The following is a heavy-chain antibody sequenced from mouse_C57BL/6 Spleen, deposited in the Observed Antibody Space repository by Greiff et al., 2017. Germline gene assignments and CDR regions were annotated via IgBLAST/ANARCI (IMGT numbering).Heavy chain of an antibody. Sequence: QLQQPGAELVMPGASVKLSCKASGYTFTSYWMHWVKQRPGQGLEWIGEIDPSDSYTNYNQKFKGKSTLTVDKSSSTAYMQLSSLTSEDSAVYYCAIITTVERRDFDYWGQGTTLTVSS. CDR3: AIITTVERRDFDY. D-gene: IGHD1-1*01. V-gene: IGHV1-69*01. J-gene: IGHJ2*01. CDR2: IDPSDSYT. CDR1: GYTFTSYW.